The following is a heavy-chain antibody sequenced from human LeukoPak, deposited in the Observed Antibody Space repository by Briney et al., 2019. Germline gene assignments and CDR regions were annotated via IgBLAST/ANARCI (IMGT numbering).Heavy chain of an antibody. V-gene: IGHV4-31*03. CDR1: GGSISSGGYY. J-gene: IGHJ4*02. D-gene: IGHD3-3*01. CDR2: IYYSGST. CDR3: ARMSLSLRFLEWLPHYFDY. Sequence: SETLSLTCTVSGGSISSGGYYWSWIRQHPGKGLEWIGYIYYSGSTYYNPSLKSRVTISVDTSKNQFSLKLSPVTAADTAVYYCARMSLSLRFLEWLPHYFDYWGQGTLVTVSS.